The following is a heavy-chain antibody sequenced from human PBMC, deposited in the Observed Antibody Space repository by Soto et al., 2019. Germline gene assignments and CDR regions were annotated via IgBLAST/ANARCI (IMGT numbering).Heavy chain of an antibody. D-gene: IGHD3-10*01. CDR2: IIPMLGMS. CDR3: AGSYVSGSRAFDY. Sequence: QVHLVQSGAEVKKPGSSVKVSCKASGDTFDSYTINWVRQAPGQRLEWMGRIIPMLGMSNYALKFQGRVTSTADKSTTTVYMHLSSLRSDDTAVYYCAGSYVSGSRAFDYWGQGTLVTVSS. CDR1: GDTFDSYT. J-gene: IGHJ4*02. V-gene: IGHV1-69*02.